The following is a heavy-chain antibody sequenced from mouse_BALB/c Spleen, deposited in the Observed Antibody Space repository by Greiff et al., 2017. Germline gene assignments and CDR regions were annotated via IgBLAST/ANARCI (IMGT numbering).Heavy chain of an antibody. J-gene: IGHJ4*01. CDR3: ARIYYYGSSYAMDY. Sequence: EVKVVESGGGLVKLGGSLKLSCAASGFTFSSYTMSWVRQTPEKRLEWVAYISNGGGSTYYPDTVKGRFTISRDNAKNTLYLQMSSLKSEDTAMYYCARIYYYGSSYAMDYWGQGTSVTVSS. D-gene: IGHD1-1*01. V-gene: IGHV5-12-2*01. CDR2: ISNGGGST. CDR1: GFTFSSYT.